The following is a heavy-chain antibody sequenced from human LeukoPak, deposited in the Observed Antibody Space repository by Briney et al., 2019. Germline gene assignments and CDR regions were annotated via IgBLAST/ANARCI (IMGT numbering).Heavy chain of an antibody. J-gene: IGHJ4*02. Sequence: GGSLRLSCVASGLNFDDSAMHWVRQAPGKGLEWVSLISADGGSTFSADSVKGRFSISRDNSKNSLYLQINSLRSEDTAMYYCAKESGKFDYWGQGTLVAVSS. CDR3: AKESGKFDY. V-gene: IGHV3-43*02. CDR2: ISADGGST. CDR1: GLNFDDSA.